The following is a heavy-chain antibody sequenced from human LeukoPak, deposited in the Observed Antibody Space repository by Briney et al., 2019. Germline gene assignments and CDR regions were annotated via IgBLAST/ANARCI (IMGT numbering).Heavy chain of an antibody. CDR1: GFIFSSYN. CDR3: AREYSYYFDY. Sequence: GGSLRLSCAASGFIFSSYNVNWVRQAPGKGLEWVSYISTNSHTIFYADSVKGRFTISRDNAKNSLYLQMNSLGAEDTAVYYCAREYSYYFDYWGQGTLVTVSS. J-gene: IGHJ4*02. D-gene: IGHD2-15*01. V-gene: IGHV3-48*01. CDR2: ISTNSHTI.